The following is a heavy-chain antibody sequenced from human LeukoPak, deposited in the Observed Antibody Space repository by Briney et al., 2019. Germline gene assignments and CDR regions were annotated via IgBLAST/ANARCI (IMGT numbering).Heavy chain of an antibody. D-gene: IGHD3-22*01. CDR1: GFTFSSYA. Sequence: GGSLRLSCAASGFTFSSYAMSWVRPAPGKGLEWVSGISGRGGSTYYADSVKGRFTISRDNSKNTLYLQMNSLRAEDTAVYYCAKEFLPYDSSGYYPEIGYFDYWGQGTLVTVSS. V-gene: IGHV3-23*01. CDR2: ISGRGGST. J-gene: IGHJ4*02. CDR3: AKEFLPYDSSGYYPEIGYFDY.